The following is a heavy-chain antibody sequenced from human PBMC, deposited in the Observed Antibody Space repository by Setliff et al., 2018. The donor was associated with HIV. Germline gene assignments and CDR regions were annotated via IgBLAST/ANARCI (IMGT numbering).Heavy chain of an antibody. D-gene: IGHD1-26*01. Sequence: PSETLSLTCTVAGVSITSHYWNWIRQSPGKGLEWIGFGHHSGHTRQNPSLASRVTISVDISKNHFSLKLNSLSAADTAVDYCARWESAQKAFNPWGHGTMVTVSS. CDR3: ARWESAQKAFNP. V-gene: IGHV4-4*09. J-gene: IGHJ3*01. CDR2: GHHSGHT. CDR1: GVSITSHY.